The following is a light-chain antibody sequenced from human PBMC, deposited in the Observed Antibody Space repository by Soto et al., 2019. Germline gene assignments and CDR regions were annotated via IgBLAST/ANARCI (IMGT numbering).Light chain of an antibody. CDR2: GNS. V-gene: IGLV1-40*01. J-gene: IGLJ1*01. CDR3: QSYDSSLSALYV. Sequence: QSVLTQPPSVSGAPGQRVTISCTGSSSNIGAGYDVHWYQQLPGTAPKLLIYGNSNRPSGVPDRFSGSKSGTSASLAITGLQAEDEADYYCQSYDSSLSALYVFGPGTKLPVL. CDR1: SSNIGAGYD.